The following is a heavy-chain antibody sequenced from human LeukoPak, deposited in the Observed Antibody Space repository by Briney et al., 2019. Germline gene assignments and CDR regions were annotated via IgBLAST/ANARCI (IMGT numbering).Heavy chain of an antibody. V-gene: IGHV3-21*01. Sequence: GSLRLSCAASGFTFSSYSMNWVRQAPGKGLEWVSSISSSSSYIYYADSVKGRFTISRDNAKNSLYLQMNSLRAEDTAVYYCARDEEYYDSSGQPSYYFDYWGQGTLVTVSS. CDR3: ARDEEYYDSSGQPSYYFDY. D-gene: IGHD3-22*01. CDR2: ISSSSSYI. CDR1: GFTFSSYS. J-gene: IGHJ4*02.